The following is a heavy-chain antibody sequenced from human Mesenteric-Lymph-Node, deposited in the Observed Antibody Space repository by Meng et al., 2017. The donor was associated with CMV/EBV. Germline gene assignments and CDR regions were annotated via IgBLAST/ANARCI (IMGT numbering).Heavy chain of an antibody. CDR3: ARDPNRDYFDY. D-gene: IGHD2/OR15-2a*01. V-gene: IGHV3-7*01. CDR1: GFTFSSYW. Sequence: GGSLRLSCAASGFTFSSYWMSWVRQAPGKGLEWVANIKQDGSEKYYVDSVKGRFTISRDNAKNSLYLQMNSLRVEDTAVYYCARDPNRDYFDYWGQGILVTVSS. CDR2: IKQDGSEK. J-gene: IGHJ4*02.